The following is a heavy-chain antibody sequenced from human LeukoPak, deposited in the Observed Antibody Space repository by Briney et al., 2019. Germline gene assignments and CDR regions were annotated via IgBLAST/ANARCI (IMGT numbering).Heavy chain of an antibody. V-gene: IGHV1-18*01. Sequence: ASVKVSCKASRYTLTSYGISWVRQAPGHGLVWMGWISAYNGNTNYAQKLQGRVTMTTDTSTSTAYMELRSLRSDGTAVYYCARDRPKATVTTFGFVYWGEGTLVTVSS. CDR3: ARDRPKATVTTFGFVY. CDR2: ISAYNGNT. J-gene: IGHJ4*02. CDR1: RYTLTSYG. D-gene: IGHD4-17*01.